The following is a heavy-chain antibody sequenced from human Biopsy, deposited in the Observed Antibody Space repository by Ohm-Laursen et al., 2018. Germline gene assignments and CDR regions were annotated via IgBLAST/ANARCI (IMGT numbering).Heavy chain of an antibody. CDR3: ARATNSTGWPYYYFYGMDV. Sequence: SETLSLTCTVSGGSISSDYWSWIRQTPGKGLEWIGYIYYSGSTNYNPSLKSRVTISVDTSKNQFSLRLNSVTAAGTAVYYCARATNSTGWPYYYFYGMDVWGQGTTVTVSS. D-gene: IGHD2/OR15-2a*01. CDR1: GGSISSDY. J-gene: IGHJ6*02. V-gene: IGHV4-59*01. CDR2: IYYSGST.